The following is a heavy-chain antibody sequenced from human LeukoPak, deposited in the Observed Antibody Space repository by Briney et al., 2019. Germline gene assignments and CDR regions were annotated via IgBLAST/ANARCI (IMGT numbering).Heavy chain of an antibody. CDR1: GFTFSTYT. CDR2: INSDGSST. D-gene: IGHD1-26*01. J-gene: IGHJ4*02. CDR3: ARVDSGSSDY. Sequence: GRSLRLSCAASGFTFSTYTMHWVRQAPGKGLVWVSRINSDGSSTSYADSVKGRFTISRDNAKNTLYLQMNSLRAEDTAVYYCARVDSGSSDYWGQGTLVTVSS. V-gene: IGHV3-74*01.